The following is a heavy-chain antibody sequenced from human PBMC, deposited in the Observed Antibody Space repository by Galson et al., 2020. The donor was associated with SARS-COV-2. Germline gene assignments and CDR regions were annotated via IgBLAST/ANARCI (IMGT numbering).Heavy chain of an antibody. CDR2: ISYDGSNNK. V-gene: IGHV3-30*04. J-gene: IGHJ2*01. CDR3: ATGGRPTAPRNWYFGL. Sequence: GESLKISCAASGFTLSSYAMHWVRQAPGKGLEWVSFISYDGSNNKYYADSVKGRFTISRHNYKNTLYLQMNRMRPEDTAVYYCATGGRPTAPRNWYFGLWVRGNLVTFSS. CDR1: GFTLSSYA.